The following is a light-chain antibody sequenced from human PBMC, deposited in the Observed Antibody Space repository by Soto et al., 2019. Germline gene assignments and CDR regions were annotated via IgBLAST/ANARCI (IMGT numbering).Light chain of an antibody. J-gene: IGLJ3*02. CDR2: EVN. CDR1: SSDVGAYNY. V-gene: IGLV2-14*01. Sequence: QSVLTQPASVSGSPGQSITIPCTGTSSDVGAYNYVSWYQQRPTKAPKLLIYEVNTRPSGVSTRFSGSKSGITASLTISGLQPEDEAEYYCGAYARGSTRVVFGGGTKLTVL. CDR3: GAYARGSTRVV.